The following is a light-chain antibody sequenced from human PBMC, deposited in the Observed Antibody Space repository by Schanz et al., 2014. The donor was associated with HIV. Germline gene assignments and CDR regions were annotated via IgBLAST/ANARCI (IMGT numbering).Light chain of an antibody. J-gene: IGLJ2*01. CDR3: AAWDVNLNGPV. V-gene: IGLV2-8*01. Sequence: QSALTQPPSASGSPGQSVTISCTGTSSDIGGSNYFFWDQQHPGKTPKILIYEVDKRPSGVPARFSGSRSGNTASLTVSGLQAEDEADYYCAAWDVNLNGPVFGGGTKLTVL. CDR1: SSDIGGSNY. CDR2: EVD.